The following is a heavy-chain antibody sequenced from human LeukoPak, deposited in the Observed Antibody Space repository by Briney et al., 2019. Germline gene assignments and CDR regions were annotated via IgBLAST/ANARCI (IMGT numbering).Heavy chain of an antibody. Sequence: ASVKVSCKASGGTFSSYAISWVRQAPGQGLEWMGRIIPILGIANYAQKFQGRVTITADKSTSTAYMELSSLRSEDTAVYYCATLRYCSSTSCYGGGDYYCYGMDVWGQGTTVTVSS. CDR1: GGTFSSYA. V-gene: IGHV1-69*04. D-gene: IGHD2-2*01. CDR2: IIPILGIA. CDR3: ATLRYCSSTSCYGGGDYYCYGMDV. J-gene: IGHJ6*02.